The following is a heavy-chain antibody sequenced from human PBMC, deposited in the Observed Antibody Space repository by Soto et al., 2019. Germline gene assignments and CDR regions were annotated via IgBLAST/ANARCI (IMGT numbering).Heavy chain of an antibody. CDR3: ARRNLWFLAVPAAMGAFDY. V-gene: IGHV4-34*01. J-gene: IGHJ4*02. CDR2: INHSGST. Sequence: SETLSLTCAVYGGSFSGYYWSWIRQPPGKGLEWIGEINHSGSTNYNPSLKSRVTISVDTSKNQFSLKLSSVTAADTAVYYCARRNLWFLAVPAAMGAFDYWGQGTLVTVSS. CDR1: GGSFSGYY. D-gene: IGHD2-2*01.